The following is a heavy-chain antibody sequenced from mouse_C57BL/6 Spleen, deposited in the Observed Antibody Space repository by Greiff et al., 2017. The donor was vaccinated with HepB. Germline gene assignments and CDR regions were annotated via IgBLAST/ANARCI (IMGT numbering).Heavy chain of an antibody. V-gene: IGHV3-6*01. CDR3: ARDHPGDY. J-gene: IGHJ2*01. D-gene: IGHD4-1*01. Sequence: VQLKESGPGLVKPSQSLSLTCSVTGYSITSGYSWNWIRQFPGNKLEWMGYISYDGSNNYNPSLKNRISITRDTSKNQFFLKLNSVTTEDTATYYCARDHPGDYWGQGTTLTVSS. CDR2: ISYDGSN. CDR1: GYSITSGYS.